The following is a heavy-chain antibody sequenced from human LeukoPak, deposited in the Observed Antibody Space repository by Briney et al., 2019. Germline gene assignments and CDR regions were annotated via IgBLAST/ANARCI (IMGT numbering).Heavy chain of an antibody. CDR3: ARDRGSSCLDV. Sequence: GGSLRLSCAASGFTFSSYWMHWVRQAPGKGLVWVSRINSVGSSTSYADSMKGRFTISRDNAKNTLYLQMNSLRAEDTAVYYCARDRGSSCLDVWGKGTTVTVSS. J-gene: IGHJ6*04. CDR1: GFTFSSYW. CDR2: INSVGSST. V-gene: IGHV3-74*01. D-gene: IGHD6-13*01.